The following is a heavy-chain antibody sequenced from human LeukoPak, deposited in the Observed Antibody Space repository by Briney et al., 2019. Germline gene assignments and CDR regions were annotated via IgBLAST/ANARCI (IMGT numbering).Heavy chain of an antibody. J-gene: IGHJ4*02. V-gene: IGHV3-21*01. D-gene: IGHD2-2*02. CDR3: VRESGGYCSTTSCYKGYFDY. CDR2: ISGSGSNT. CDR1: GFTFSSYA. Sequence: GGSLRLSCAASGFTFSSYAMSWVRQAPGKGLEWVSAISGSGSNTYYADSVKGRFTISRDNAKNSLYLQMNSLRAEDTAVYYCVRESGGYCSTTSCYKGYFDYWGQGTLVTVSS.